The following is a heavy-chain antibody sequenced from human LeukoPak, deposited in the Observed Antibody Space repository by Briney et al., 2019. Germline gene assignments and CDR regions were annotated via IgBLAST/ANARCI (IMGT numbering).Heavy chain of an antibody. CDR2: INPSGGST. CDR1: GYTFTSYY. CDR3: ARGIAAHPGDYYYYYMDV. V-gene: IGHV1-46*01. J-gene: IGHJ6*03. Sequence: GASVKVSCKASGYTFTSYYMHWVRQAPGQGLEWMGIINPSGGSTSYAQKFQGRVTMTRDMSTSTAYMELSSLRSEDTAVYYCARGIAAHPGDYYYYYMDVWGKGTTVTVSS. D-gene: IGHD6-6*01.